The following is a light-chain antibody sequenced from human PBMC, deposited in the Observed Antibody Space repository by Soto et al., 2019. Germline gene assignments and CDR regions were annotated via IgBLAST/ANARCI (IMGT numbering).Light chain of an antibody. CDR1: SSNIGSTYD. Sequence: QSVLTQPPSVSGAPGQRVTISCTGSSSNIGSTYDVQWYQQLPGTAPKLLIHGNTNRPSGVPDRFSGFKSGTSASLAITGLQADDEADYCQSYDDSLSVHYVFGTGTKVTVL. CDR3: QSYDDSLSVHYV. CDR2: GNT. J-gene: IGLJ1*01. V-gene: IGLV1-40*01.